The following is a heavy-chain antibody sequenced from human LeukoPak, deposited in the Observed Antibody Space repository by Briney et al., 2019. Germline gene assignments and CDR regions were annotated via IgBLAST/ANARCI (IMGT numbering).Heavy chain of an antibody. V-gene: IGHV3-7*05. J-gene: IGHJ5*02. D-gene: IGHD1-26*01. CDR3: ARVVGNWFDP. CDR2: INQDGTEK. CDR1: GFTFSSYW. Sequence: GGSLRLSCAASGFTFSSYWMNWVRQAPGKGLEWVANINQDGTEKYYVDSVKGRFTISRDNAKNSLYLQMNSLRAEDTAVYYCARVVGNWFDPWGQGTLVTVSS.